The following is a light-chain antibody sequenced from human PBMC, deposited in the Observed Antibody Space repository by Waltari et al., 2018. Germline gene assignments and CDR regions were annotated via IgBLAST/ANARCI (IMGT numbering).Light chain of an antibody. J-gene: IGKJ4*01. CDR3: QQYYSYPT. CDR2: AAS. Sequence: AIRITQSPSSLSASTGDRVTITCRASQGISSYLAWYQQKPGKAPKLLIYAASTLQSGVPSRVSGSGSGTDFTLTISCLQSEDFATYYCQQYYSYPTFGGGTKVEIK. CDR1: QGISSY. V-gene: IGKV1-8*01.